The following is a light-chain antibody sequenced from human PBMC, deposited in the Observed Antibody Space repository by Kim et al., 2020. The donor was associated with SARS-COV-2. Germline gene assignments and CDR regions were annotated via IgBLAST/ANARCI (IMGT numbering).Light chain of an antibody. J-gene: IGLJ1*01. CDR3: QVWDGNTNI. Sequence: SVARGQTARITCGGNNFGRKNVHWYQQKPGQAPVLVIFRDNNRPSGIPERFSGSTSGNTATLTISSPQAGDEADYYCQVWDGNTNIFGTGTKVTVL. V-gene: IGLV3-9*01. CDR1: NFGRKN. CDR2: RDN.